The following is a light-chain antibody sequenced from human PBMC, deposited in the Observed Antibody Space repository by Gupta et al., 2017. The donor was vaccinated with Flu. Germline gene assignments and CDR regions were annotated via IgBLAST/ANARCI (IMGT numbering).Light chain of an antibody. Sequence: GERATLSCRASQSVRNKLAWYQQKPGQAPRLLIYDPSTRATGVPARFSGSGSETEFTLTISSLQAEDFAVYYCQQYSNWSWTFGQGTKVEVK. CDR2: DPS. CDR3: QQYSNWSWT. V-gene: IGKV3-15*01. J-gene: IGKJ1*01. CDR1: QSVRNK.